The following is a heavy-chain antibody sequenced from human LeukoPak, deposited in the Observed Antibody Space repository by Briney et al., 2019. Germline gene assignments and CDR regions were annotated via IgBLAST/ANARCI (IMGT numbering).Heavy chain of an antibody. J-gene: IGHJ4*02. V-gene: IGHV3-21*01. Sequence: GGSLRLSCAASGFTFSTYTMNWVRQAPGKGLEWVSSISSSSSYIYYADSLKGRFTISRDNAKKSLYLQMNSLRAEDTAIYYCARDRGDGYSRFDYWGQGTLVTVSS. CDR3: ARDRGDGYSRFDY. CDR1: GFTFSTYT. D-gene: IGHD5-24*01. CDR2: ISSSSSYI.